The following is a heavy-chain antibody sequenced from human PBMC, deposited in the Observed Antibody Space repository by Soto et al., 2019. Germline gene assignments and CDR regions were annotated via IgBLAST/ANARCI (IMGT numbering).Heavy chain of an antibody. CDR3: ARDRKLESGVVVVAATYAFDI. V-gene: IGHV3-74*01. CDR1: GFTFSSYW. CDR2: INSDGSST. J-gene: IGHJ3*02. Sequence: GGSLRLSCAASGFTFSSYWMHWVRQAPGKGLVWVSRINSDGSSTSYADSVKGRFAISRDNAKNTLYLQMNSLRAEDTAVYYCARDRKLESGVVVVAATYAFDIWGQGTMVTVSS. D-gene: IGHD2-15*01.